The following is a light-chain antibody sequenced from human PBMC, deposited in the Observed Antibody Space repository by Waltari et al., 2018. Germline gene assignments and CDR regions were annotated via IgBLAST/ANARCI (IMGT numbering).Light chain of an antibody. CDR2: DVL. Sequence: SALTQPDSVSGSPGQSITISCTGVSSDVGGYEYVSWYQQHPGKAPKVIIYDVLKRPSGVSNRFAGSNSGSSASLTISGLQAEDEADYYCSSYTSSTTGIFGGGTKLTVL. V-gene: IGLV2-14*01. CDR3: SSYTSSTTGI. CDR1: SSDVGGYEY. J-gene: IGLJ2*01.